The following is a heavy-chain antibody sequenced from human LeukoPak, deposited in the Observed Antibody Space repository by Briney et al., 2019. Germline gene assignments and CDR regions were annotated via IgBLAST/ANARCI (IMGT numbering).Heavy chain of an antibody. Sequence: ASVKVSCKASGYTFTGYYMHWVRQAPGQGLEWMGWINPNSGGTNYAQKFQGWVTMTRDTSISTAYMELSRLRSDDTAVYYCARDSGDYDILTGYPHRLFDYWGQGTLVTVSS. CDR2: INPNSGGT. CDR1: GYTFTGYY. V-gene: IGHV1-2*04. CDR3: ARDSGDYDILTGYPHRLFDY. J-gene: IGHJ4*02. D-gene: IGHD3-9*01.